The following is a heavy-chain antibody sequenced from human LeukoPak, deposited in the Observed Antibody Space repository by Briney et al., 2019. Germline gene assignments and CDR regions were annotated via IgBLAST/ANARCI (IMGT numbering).Heavy chain of an antibody. CDR3: ASQERSKYSNYGG. J-gene: IGHJ4*02. D-gene: IGHD4-11*01. CDR1: GGSISSGDYY. CDR2: IYYSGST. Sequence: SETLSLTCTVSGGSISSGDYYWSWIRQPPGKGLEWIGYIYYSGSTYYNPSLKSRVTISVDTSKNQFSLKLSSVTAADTAVYYCASQERSKYSNYGGWGQGTLVTVSS. V-gene: IGHV4-30-4*08.